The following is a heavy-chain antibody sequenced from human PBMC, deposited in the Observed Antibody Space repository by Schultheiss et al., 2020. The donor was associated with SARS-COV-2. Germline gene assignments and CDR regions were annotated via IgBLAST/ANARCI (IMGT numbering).Heavy chain of an antibody. CDR2: ISSSSSTI. J-gene: IGHJ4*02. CDR3: ARCGYSYGLEYYFDY. Sequence: GGSLRLSCAASGFTFSSYSMNWVRQAPGKGLEWVSYISSSSSTIYYADSVKGRFTISRDNAKNSLYLQMNSLRAEDTAVYYCARCGYSYGLEYYFDYWGQGTLVTVSS. V-gene: IGHV3-48*01. CDR1: GFTFSSYS. D-gene: IGHD5-18*01.